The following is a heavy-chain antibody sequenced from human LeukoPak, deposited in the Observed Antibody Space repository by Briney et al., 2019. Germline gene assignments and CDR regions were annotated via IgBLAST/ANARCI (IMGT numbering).Heavy chain of an antibody. CDR3: ARGGYCGGDCYFYY. D-gene: IGHD2-21*02. V-gene: IGHV4-34*01. Sequence: SETLSLTCAVYGGSFSGYYWSWIRQPPGKGLEWSGEINHSGSTNYNPSLKSRVTISIDTSKNQFSLKLSSVTAADTAVYYCARGGYCGGDCYFYYWGQGTLVTVSS. J-gene: IGHJ4*02. CDR2: INHSGST. CDR1: GGSFSGYY.